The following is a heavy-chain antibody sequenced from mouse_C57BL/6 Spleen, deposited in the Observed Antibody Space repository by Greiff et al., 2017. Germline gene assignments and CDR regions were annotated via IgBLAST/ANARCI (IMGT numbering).Heavy chain of an antibody. CDR3: ARDGGNYDGTFYFDY. J-gene: IGHJ2*01. CDR1: GYSITSGYD. D-gene: IGHD2-3*01. V-gene: IGHV3-1*01. Sequence: DVQLVESGPGMVKPSQSLSLTCTVTGYSITSGYDWHWIRHFPGNKLEWMGYISYSGSTNYNPSLKSRISITHDTSKNHFFLKLNSVTTEDTATYYCARDGGNYDGTFYFDYWGQGTTLTVSS. CDR2: ISYSGST.